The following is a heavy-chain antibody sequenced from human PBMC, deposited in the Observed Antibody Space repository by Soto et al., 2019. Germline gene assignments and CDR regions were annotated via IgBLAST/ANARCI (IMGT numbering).Heavy chain of an antibody. D-gene: IGHD3-22*01. J-gene: IGHJ6*02. Sequence: QVQLVQSGGGVVQPGGSLRLSCAASGFTFSSYAMHWVRQAPGKGLEWVAVISYDGSNKYYADSVKGRFTISRDNSKNTLYLQMNSLRVEDTAVYYCASEYYDSSGYYYFYYGMDVWGQGTTVTVSS. CDR3: ASEYYDSSGYYYFYYGMDV. CDR2: ISYDGSNK. V-gene: IGHV3-30-3*01. CDR1: GFTFSSYA.